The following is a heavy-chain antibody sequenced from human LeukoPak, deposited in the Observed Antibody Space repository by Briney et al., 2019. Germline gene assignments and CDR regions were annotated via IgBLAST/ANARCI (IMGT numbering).Heavy chain of an antibody. D-gene: IGHD3-10*01. CDR1: GYTFSSDY. Sequence: GASVKVSCKAPGYTFSSDYIHWVRQAPGQGLEWMGRINPGSGGTSYALNFQGRVTMTRDTSTSTVYMDLSSLSSEDTAVYYCCLDGGRAAYYGSGLEYWGQGTLITVSS. J-gene: IGHJ4*02. V-gene: IGHV1-46*01. CDR2: INPGSGGT. CDR3: CLDGGRAAYYGSGLEY.